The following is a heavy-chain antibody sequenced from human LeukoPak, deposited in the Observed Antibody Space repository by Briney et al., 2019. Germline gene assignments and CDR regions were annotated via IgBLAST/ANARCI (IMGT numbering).Heavy chain of an antibody. Sequence: PSETLSLTCAVYGGSFSGYYWSWIRQPPGKGLEWIGEIDHSGSTNYNPSLKSRVTISVDTSKNQFSLKLSSVTAADTAVYYCASTDSSSWENYYYYYMDVWGKGTTVTVSS. CDR2: IDHSGST. CDR3: ASTDSSSWENYYYYYMDV. CDR1: GGSFSGYY. D-gene: IGHD6-13*01. J-gene: IGHJ6*03. V-gene: IGHV4-34*01.